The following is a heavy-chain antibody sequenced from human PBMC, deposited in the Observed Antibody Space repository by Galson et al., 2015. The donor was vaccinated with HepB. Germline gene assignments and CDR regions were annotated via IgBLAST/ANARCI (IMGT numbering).Heavy chain of an antibody. CDR2: TYYRSKVSN. D-gene: IGHD3-10*01. CDR3: SRIRQLGQGVHH. Sequence: CALSGDSVANNNGGWNWIRQSQSRGLEWLGRTYYRSKVSNAYAESVKSRITINPETSKNQISLQLNSVTPEDTGVYYCSRIRQLGQGVHHWGQGTLVTVSS. V-gene: IGHV6-1*01. J-gene: IGHJ5*02. CDR1: GDSVANNNGG.